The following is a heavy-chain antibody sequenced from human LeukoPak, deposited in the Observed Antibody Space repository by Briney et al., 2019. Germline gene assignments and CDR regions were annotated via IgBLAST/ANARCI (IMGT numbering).Heavy chain of an antibody. J-gene: IGHJ6*02. D-gene: IGHD6-13*01. Sequence: GASVTVSCTASGYTFTSYDINWVRQAPGQGLEWMGWMNPNSGNTGYAQKFQGRVTMTRNTSISTAYMELSSLRSEDTAVYYCARGLAAGPYYYYYGMDVWGQGTTVTVSS. CDR1: GYTFTSYD. V-gene: IGHV1-8*01. CDR3: ARGLAAGPYYYYYGMDV. CDR2: MNPNSGNT.